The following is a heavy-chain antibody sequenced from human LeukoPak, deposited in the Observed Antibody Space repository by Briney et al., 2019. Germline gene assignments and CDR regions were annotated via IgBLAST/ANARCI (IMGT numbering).Heavy chain of an antibody. Sequence: GGSLRLSCVASGFTLTSDAMSWVRQAPGKGLEWVANIKQDGSEKYYVDSVKGRFTISRDNAKNSLYLQMNSLRAEDTAVYYCAIDYDFWSGYYDYWGQGTLVTVSS. V-gene: IGHV3-7*01. CDR2: IKQDGSEK. J-gene: IGHJ4*02. CDR3: AIDYDFWSGYYDY. CDR1: GFTLTSDA. D-gene: IGHD3-3*01.